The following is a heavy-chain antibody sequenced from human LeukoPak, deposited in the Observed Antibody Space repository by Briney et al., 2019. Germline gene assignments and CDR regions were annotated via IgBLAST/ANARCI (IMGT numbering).Heavy chain of an antibody. CDR3: ARGKTQGGYYYYYYMDV. CDR2: INHSGST. D-gene: IGHD3-16*01. V-gene: IGHV4-34*01. J-gene: IGHJ6*03. Sequence: PSETLSLTCAVYGGSFSGYYWSWIRQPPGKGLEWIGEINHSGSTNYNPSLKSRVTISVDTSKNQFSLKLSSVTAADTAVYYCARGKTQGGYYYYYYMDVWGKGTTVTVSS. CDR1: GGSFSGYY.